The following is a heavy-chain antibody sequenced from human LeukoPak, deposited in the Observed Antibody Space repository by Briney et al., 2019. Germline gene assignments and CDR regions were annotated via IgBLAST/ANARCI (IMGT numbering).Heavy chain of an antibody. Sequence: ASVKVSCKSSGYTFTSYDIIWVRQAPGQGLEWMGWISAYNGNTNYAQKLQGRVTMTTDTSTSTAYMELRSLRSDDTAVYYCARDIRHYGFDDWGQGTLVTVSS. V-gene: IGHV1-18*01. J-gene: IGHJ4*02. CDR3: ARDIRHYGFDD. D-gene: IGHD3-10*01. CDR2: ISAYNGNT. CDR1: GYTFTSYD.